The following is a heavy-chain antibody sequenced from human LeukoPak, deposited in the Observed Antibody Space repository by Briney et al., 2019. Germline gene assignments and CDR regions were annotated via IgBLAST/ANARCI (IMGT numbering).Heavy chain of an antibody. CDR1: GVTFSSYG. J-gene: IGHJ3*02. D-gene: IGHD3-10*01. CDR2: MSGSGGRT. CDR3: PKHMARMVRETDAFDI. V-gene: IGHV3-23*01. Sequence: GGSLCLSCAASGVTFSSYGMSWVRQAPGKGLGRVSVMSGSGGRTYYEDSVKGRFTIFRDNSNKKLFLQMKIPMAEDTAADYRPKHMARMVRETDAFDIWRQGTMVTVSS.